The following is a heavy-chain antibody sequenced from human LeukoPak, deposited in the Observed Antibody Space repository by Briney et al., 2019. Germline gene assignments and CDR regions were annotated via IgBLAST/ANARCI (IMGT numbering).Heavy chain of an antibody. CDR1: GYTFTSYG. CDR2: ISAYNGNT. CDR3: ARGETAAGDFDY. J-gene: IGHJ4*02. D-gene: IGHD6-13*01. Sequence: GASVKVSCKASGYTFTSYGISWVRQAPGQGLEWMGWISAYNGNTNYAQKFQGRVTMTRNTSISTAYMELSSLRSEDTAVYYCARGETAAGDFDYWGQGTLVTVSS. V-gene: IGHV1-18*01.